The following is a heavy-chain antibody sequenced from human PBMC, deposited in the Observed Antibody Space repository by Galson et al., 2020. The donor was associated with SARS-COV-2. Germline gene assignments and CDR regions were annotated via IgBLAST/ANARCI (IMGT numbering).Heavy chain of an antibody. Sequence: GGSLRLSCAASGFTFSSYGMHWVRQAPGKGLEWVAVIWYDGSNKYYADSVKGRFTISRDNSKNTLYLQMNSLRAEDTAVYYCARHRVSRYYGSGSYYTVGPFDYWGQGTLVTVSS. J-gene: IGHJ4*02. D-gene: IGHD3-10*01. V-gene: IGHV3-33*01. CDR1: GFTFSSYG. CDR3: ARHRVSRYYGSGSYYTVGPFDY. CDR2: IWYDGSNK.